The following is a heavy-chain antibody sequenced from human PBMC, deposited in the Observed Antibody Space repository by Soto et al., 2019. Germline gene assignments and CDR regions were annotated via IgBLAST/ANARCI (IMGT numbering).Heavy chain of an antibody. V-gene: IGHV3-21*02. CDR3: AGSSSDMASDS. Sequence: EVQLVESGGGLVKPGGSLRLSCAASGVSFSDYSMNWIRQAPGEGLEWVSSITSSSHFIYYRDSVKGRFTISRDNAKNSLYLQMNALRDEDTAVYYCAGSSSDMASDSWGQGTLVTVSS. CDR2: ITSSSHFI. CDR1: GVSFSDYS. D-gene: IGHD6-19*01. J-gene: IGHJ4*02.